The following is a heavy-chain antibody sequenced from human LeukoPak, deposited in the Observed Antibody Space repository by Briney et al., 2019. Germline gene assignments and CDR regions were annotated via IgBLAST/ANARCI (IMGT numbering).Heavy chain of an antibody. CDR1: GYTFTSYY. CDR3: ARVGWLFGYRWFDP. D-gene: IGHD3-9*01. CDR2: INPSGGST. Sequence: GASVKVSCKASGYTFTSYYMHWVRQAPGQGLEWMGIINPSGGSTSYAQKFQGRVTMTRDTSISTAYMELSRLRSDDTAVYYCARVGWLFGYRWFDPWGQGTLVTVSS. J-gene: IGHJ5*02. V-gene: IGHV1-46*01.